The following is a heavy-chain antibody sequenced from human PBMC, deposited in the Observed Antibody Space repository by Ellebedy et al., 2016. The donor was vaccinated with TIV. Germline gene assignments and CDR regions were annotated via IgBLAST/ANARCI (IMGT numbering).Heavy chain of an antibody. D-gene: IGHD6-13*01. V-gene: IGHV4-59*01. J-gene: IGHJ3*02. CDR2: ISYSGST. Sequence: MPSETLSLTCAVYGGSFSGYYWSWIRKPPGKGLEWIGYISYSGSTNYNPSLKSRVTISVDTSKNQFSLRLSSMTAADTAVYYCARVVWQQPVSYAFDIWGQGTMVTVSS. CDR1: GGSFSGYY. CDR3: ARVVWQQPVSYAFDI.